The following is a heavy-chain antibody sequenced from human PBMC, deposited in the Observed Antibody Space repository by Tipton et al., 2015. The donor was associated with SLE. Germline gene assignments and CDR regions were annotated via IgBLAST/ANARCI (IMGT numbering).Heavy chain of an antibody. CDR3: ARVTRGYYGMDV. Sequence: TLSLTCAVYGGSFSGYYWSWIRQPPGKGLEWIAEINHSGSANYNPSLNSRVTISVGTSKSQVSLKLSSVTAADTAVYYCARVTRGYYGMDVWGQGTTVTVSS. CDR1: GGSFSGYY. V-gene: IGHV4-34*01. J-gene: IGHJ6*02. D-gene: IGHD1-14*01. CDR2: INHSGSA.